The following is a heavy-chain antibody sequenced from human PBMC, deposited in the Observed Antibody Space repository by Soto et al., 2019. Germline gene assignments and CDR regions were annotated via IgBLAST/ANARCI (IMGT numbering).Heavy chain of an antibody. CDR2: XYXXXXXYX. D-gene: IGHD1-1*01. J-gene: IGHJ5*02. V-gene: IGHV6-1*01. Sequence: PSRSLTCAVSGDGGSSISVAWDWIRLSPSRGFEXLGXXYXXXXXYXXXAPSVKSRITIKPDTSKNQFSLQLNSVTPDDTAIYYCARGPGSLRPWGQGTLVTVSS. CDR3: ARGPGSLRP. CDR1: GDGGSSISVA.